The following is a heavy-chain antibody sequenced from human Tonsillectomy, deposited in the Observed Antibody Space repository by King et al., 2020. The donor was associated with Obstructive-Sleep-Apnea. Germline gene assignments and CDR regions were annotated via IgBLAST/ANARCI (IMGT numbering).Heavy chain of an antibody. Sequence: VQLVESGGGLVQPGGSLRLSCAASGFTFSSYWMHWVRQAPGKGLVWVSRINSDGSSTLYADSLKGRFTISRENAKNTLYLEMNSLRAEDTAVYYCARENYYGSGSYYNWGQGTLVTVSS. CDR3: ARENYYGSGSYYN. J-gene: IGHJ4*02. D-gene: IGHD3-10*01. V-gene: IGHV3-74*01. CDR1: GFTFSSYW. CDR2: INSDGSST.